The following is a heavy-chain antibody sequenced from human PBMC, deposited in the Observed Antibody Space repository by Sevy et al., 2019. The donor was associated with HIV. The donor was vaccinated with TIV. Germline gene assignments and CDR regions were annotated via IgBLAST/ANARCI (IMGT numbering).Heavy chain of an antibody. J-gene: IGHJ4*02. Sequence: GGSLRLSCAASGFTFSSYAMHWVRQASGKGLEWVAVISYDGSNKYYADSVKGRFTISRDNSKNTLYLQMNSLRAEDTAVYYCIPWDSLVLVPAAPYYFDYWGQGTLVTVSS. CDR1: GFTFSSYA. CDR3: IPWDSLVLVPAAPYYFDY. D-gene: IGHD2-2*01. CDR2: ISYDGSNK. V-gene: IGHV3-30*04.